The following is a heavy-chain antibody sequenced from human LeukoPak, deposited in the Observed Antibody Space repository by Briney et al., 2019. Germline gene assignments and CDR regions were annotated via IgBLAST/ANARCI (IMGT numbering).Heavy chain of an antibody. D-gene: IGHD2-2*01. Sequence: SETLSLTCAVSGYSISSGYYWGWIRRPPGKGLEWIGIIHHSGSTYYNPSLKSRVTMSVDTSKNQFSLKLSSVTAADTAVYYCARQARYCAGTTCYILDYWGQGTLVTVSS. J-gene: IGHJ4*02. CDR2: IHHSGST. V-gene: IGHV4-38-2*01. CDR1: GYSISSGYY. CDR3: ARQARYCAGTTCYILDY.